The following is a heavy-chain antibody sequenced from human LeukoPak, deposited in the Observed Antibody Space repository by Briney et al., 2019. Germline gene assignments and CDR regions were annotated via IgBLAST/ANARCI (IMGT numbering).Heavy chain of an antibody. D-gene: IGHD3-10*01. CDR2: MNPNSGNT. V-gene: IGHV1-8*03. CDR3: ARGQGTGITMVRVSDAFDI. J-gene: IGHJ3*02. CDR1: GYTFTSYD. Sequence: ASVKVSCKASGYTFTSYDINWVRQATGQGLEWMGWMNPNSGNTGYAQKFQGRVTITRNTSISTAYTELSSLRSEDTAVYYCARGQGTGITMVRVSDAFDIWGQGTMVTVSS.